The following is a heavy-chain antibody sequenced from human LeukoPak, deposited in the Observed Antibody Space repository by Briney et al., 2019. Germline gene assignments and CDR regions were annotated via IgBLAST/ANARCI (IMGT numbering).Heavy chain of an antibody. CDR2: IYYSGST. V-gene: IGHV4-30-4*02. Sequence: SETLSLTCTVSGGSISSGDYYWNWIRQPPGKGLEWIGYIYYSGSTYYNPSLKSRVTISVDTSKNQFSLKLNSVTAADTAVYYCARSRSGYSYDHAAFEIWGQGTMVTVSS. CDR3: ARSRSGYSYDHAAFEI. J-gene: IGHJ3*02. CDR1: GGSISSGDYY. D-gene: IGHD5-18*01.